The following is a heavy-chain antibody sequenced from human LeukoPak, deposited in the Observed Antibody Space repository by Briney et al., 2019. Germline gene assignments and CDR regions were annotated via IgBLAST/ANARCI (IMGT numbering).Heavy chain of an antibody. J-gene: IGHJ4*02. CDR1: GYTFTSYY. V-gene: IGHV1-46*01. D-gene: IGHD3-22*01. Sequence: ASVKVSCKASGYTFTSYYMHWVRQAPGQGLEWMGIINPSGGSTSYAQKFQGRVTMTRDMSTSTVYMELSSLRAEDTAVYYCAKPTYDDSGYLGYWGQGTLVTVSS. CDR3: AKPTYDDSGYLGY. CDR2: INPSGGST.